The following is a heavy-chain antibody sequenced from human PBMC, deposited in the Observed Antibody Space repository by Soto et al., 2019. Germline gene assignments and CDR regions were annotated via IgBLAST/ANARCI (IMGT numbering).Heavy chain of an antibody. V-gene: IGHV3-30*03. J-gene: IGHJ4*02. D-gene: IGHD6-19*01. CDR3: ATGGSQWLVTSDFNY. Sequence: VQLVESGGGVVQPGRSLRLSCAASGFTFSDYAMHWVRQAPGKGLEWVAVVSHDGRNTHYADSLKGRFTLSRDSSKNTVSLEITRLRAEDTAVSYCATGGSQWLVTSDFNYWGQGDLVTVSS. CDR2: VSHDGRNT. CDR1: GFTFSDYA.